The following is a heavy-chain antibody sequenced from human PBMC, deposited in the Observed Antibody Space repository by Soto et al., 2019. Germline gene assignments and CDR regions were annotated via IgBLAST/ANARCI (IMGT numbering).Heavy chain of an antibody. J-gene: IGHJ4*02. V-gene: IGHV4-59*12. CDR2: ISNIGST. Sequence: SATLSLTCTVSGGSISNNFWSWIRQPPGKGLEWIGYISNIGSTNYNPSLKSRVTISVDTSRNQFFLTLRSVTAADSAVYHWGRESGETWVYEAAWGQGNPVTV. D-gene: IGHD1-26*01. CDR3: GRESGETWVYEAA. CDR1: GGSISNNF.